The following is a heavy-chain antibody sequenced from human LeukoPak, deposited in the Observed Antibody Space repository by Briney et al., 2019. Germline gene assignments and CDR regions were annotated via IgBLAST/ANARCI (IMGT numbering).Heavy chain of an antibody. CDR3: ARAPYYDYVWGSPAVSY. Sequence: PSQTLSPTCTVSGGSISSGDYYWSWIRQPPGKGLEWIGYIYYSGSTYYNPSLKSRVTISVDTSKNQFSLKLSSVTAADTAVYYCARAPYYDYVWGSPAVSYWGQGTLVTVSS. CDR1: GGSISSGDYY. CDR2: IYYSGST. D-gene: IGHD3-16*01. V-gene: IGHV4-30-4*01. J-gene: IGHJ4*02.